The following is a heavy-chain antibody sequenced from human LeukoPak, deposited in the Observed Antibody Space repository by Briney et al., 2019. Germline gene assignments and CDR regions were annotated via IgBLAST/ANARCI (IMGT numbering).Heavy chain of an antibody. CDR3: GGFSTSDRPNYYYGMDV. CDR2: IYYGGST. Sequence: SETLSLTCTVSGGSVSSGSYYWSWIRQPPGKGLEWIGYIYYGGSTNYNPSLKSRVTISVDTSKNQFSLKLSSVTAADTAVYYCGGFSTSDRPNYYYGMDVWGKGTTVTVSS. V-gene: IGHV4-61*01. J-gene: IGHJ6*04. D-gene: IGHD2-2*01. CDR1: GGSVSSGSYY.